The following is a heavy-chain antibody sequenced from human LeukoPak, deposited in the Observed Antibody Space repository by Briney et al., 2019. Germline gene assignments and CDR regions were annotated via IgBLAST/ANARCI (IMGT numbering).Heavy chain of an antibody. V-gene: IGHV4-59*01. Sequence: SETLSLTCTVSGGSISSYYWSWIRQPPGKGLEWIGYIYYSGSTNYNPSLESRVTISVDTSKNQFSLKLSSVTAADTAVYYCARDRIAVAGGRYYYYGMDVWGQGTTVTVSS. J-gene: IGHJ6*02. D-gene: IGHD6-19*01. CDR1: GGSISSYY. CDR3: ARDRIAVAGGRYYYYGMDV. CDR2: IYYSGST.